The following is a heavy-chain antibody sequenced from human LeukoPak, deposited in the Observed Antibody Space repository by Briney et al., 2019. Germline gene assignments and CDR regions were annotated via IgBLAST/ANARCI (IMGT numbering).Heavy chain of an antibody. CDR2: INTDSGNP. CDR3: AREILRFDI. V-gene: IGHV7-4-1*02. J-gene: IGHJ3*02. Sequence: ASVKVSCKASGYSFNSQGMNWVRQAPGQGLEWMGWINTDSGNPTRAQGFTGRFVFSLDSSVSTAYLQISNLMPEDTAKYYCAREILRFDIWGQGTMVTVSS. CDR1: GYSFNSQG.